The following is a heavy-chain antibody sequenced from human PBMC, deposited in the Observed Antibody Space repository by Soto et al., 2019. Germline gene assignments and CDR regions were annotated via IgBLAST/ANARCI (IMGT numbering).Heavy chain of an antibody. D-gene: IGHD2-8*01. V-gene: IGHV4-4*02. Sequence: QVQLQESGPGLVKPSGTLSLTCAVSSGSIDTTNWWSWVRQPPGKGLEWIGEIFHSGNTYYNPYLASRVTIAVDTSKNQFPLNLRSVTAADTAVYYCARRTWGMDVWGQGTTVTVSS. J-gene: IGHJ6*02. CDR2: IFHSGNT. CDR3: ARRTWGMDV. CDR1: SGSIDTTNW.